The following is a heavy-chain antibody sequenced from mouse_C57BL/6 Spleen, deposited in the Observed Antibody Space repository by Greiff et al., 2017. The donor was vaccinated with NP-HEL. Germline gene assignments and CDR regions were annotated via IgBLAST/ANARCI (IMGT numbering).Heavy chain of an antibody. CDR2: IAPETGGT. J-gene: IGHJ2*01. Sequence: VQLQQSGAELVRPGASVTLSCKASGYTFTDYEMHWVKQTPVHGLEWIGAIAPETGGTAYNPKFKGKAILTADKSSSTAYMELRSLTSEDSAVYYCTRSSPTIVTRYYFDYWGQGTTLTVSS. V-gene: IGHV1-15*01. D-gene: IGHD2-5*01. CDR1: GYTFTDYE. CDR3: TRSSPTIVTRYYFDY.